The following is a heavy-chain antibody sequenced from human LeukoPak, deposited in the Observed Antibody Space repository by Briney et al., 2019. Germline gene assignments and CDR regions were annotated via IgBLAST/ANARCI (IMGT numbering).Heavy chain of an antibody. V-gene: IGHV3-33*01. J-gene: IGHJ5*02. CDR2: IWYDGSNK. CDR1: GFTFSNYG. D-gene: IGHD2-15*01. CDR3: AGRYCSGGSCYSFRGDWFDP. Sequence: GGSLRLSCAASGFTFSNYGMHWVRQAPGKGLEWVAVIWYDGSNKYYADSVKGRFTISRDNSKNTLYLQMNSLGAEDTAVYYCAGRYCSGGSCYSFRGDWFDPWGQGTLVTVSS.